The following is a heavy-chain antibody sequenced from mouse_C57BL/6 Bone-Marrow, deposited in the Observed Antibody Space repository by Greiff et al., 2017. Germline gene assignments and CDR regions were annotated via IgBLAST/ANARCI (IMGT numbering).Heavy chain of an antibody. CDR1: GFSFNTYA. CDR3: VRLTSYWYFDV. Sequence: EVHLVESGGGLVQPKGSLKLSCAASGFSFNTYAMNWARQAPGKGLEWVARIRSKSNNYATYYADSVKDRFTISRDDSESMLYLQMNNLKTEDTAMYYCVRLTSYWYFDVWGTGTTVTVSS. J-gene: IGHJ1*03. CDR2: IRSKSNNYAT. V-gene: IGHV10-1*01.